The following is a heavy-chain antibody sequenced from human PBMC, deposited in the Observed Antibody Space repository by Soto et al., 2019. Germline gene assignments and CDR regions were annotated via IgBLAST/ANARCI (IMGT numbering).Heavy chain of an antibody. V-gene: IGHV1-2*04. CDR2: INPNSGGT. D-gene: IGHD2-2*01. J-gene: IGHJ4*02. CDR3: ARGVSSSTSVGDYFDY. Sequence: ASVKVSCKASGYTFTGYYMHWVRQAPGQGLEWMGWINPNSGGTNYAQKFQGWVTMTRDTSISTAYMELSRLRSDDPAVYYCARGVSSSTSVGDYFDYWGQGTLVTVSS. CDR1: GYTFTGYY.